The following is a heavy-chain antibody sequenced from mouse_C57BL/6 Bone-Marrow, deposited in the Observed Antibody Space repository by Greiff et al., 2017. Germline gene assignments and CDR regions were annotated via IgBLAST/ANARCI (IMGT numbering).Heavy chain of an antibody. J-gene: IGHJ2*01. CDR1: GYTFTSYG. V-gene: IGHV1-81*01. Sequence: VMLVESGAELARPGASVKLSCKASGYTFTSYGISWVKQRTGQGLEWIGENYPRSGNTYYNEKFKGKATLTADKSSSTAYMELRSLTSEDSAVYFCAKSSYYFDYWGQGTTLTVSS. CDR2: NYPRSGNT. CDR3: AKSSYYFDY.